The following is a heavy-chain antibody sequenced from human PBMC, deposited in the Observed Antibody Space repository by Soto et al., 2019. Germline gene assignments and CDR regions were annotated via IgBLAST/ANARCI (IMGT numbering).Heavy chain of an antibody. D-gene: IGHD3-3*01. V-gene: IGHV1-2*04. Sequence: GASVKVSCKASRYTFTDYYIHWVRQAPGQGLEWMGWINPNSGGTNYVQKFQGWVTMSRDTSISTAYMELSGLKFDDTAVYYCARDFWSSHRPLGVMDVWAQGISVTVSS. CDR1: RYTFTDYY. CDR3: ARDFWSSHRPLGVMDV. J-gene: IGHJ6*02. CDR2: INPNSGGT.